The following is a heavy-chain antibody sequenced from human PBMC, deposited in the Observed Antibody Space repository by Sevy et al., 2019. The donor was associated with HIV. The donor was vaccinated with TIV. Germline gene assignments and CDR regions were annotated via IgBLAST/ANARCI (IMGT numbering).Heavy chain of an antibody. D-gene: IGHD3-10*01. CDR3: ARRGYYGSGSYYSGYYGMDV. V-gene: IGHV3-30-3*01. CDR1: GFTFSSYA. CDR2: ISYDGSNK. J-gene: IGHJ6*02. Sequence: GGSLRLSCAASGFTFSSYAMHWVRQAPGKGLEWVAVISYDGSNKYYADSVKGRFTISRDNSKNTLYLQMNSLRPEDTAVYYCARRGYYGSGSYYSGYYGMDVWGQGTTVTVSS.